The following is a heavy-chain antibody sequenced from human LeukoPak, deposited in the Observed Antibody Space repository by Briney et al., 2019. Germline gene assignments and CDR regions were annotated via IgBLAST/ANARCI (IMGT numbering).Heavy chain of an antibody. CDR1: GFTFSSYD. CDR2: IGTAGDT. V-gene: IGHV3-13*01. Sequence: GGSLRLSCAASGFTFSSYDMEWVRQATGKGLEWVSAIGTAGDTYYLDSVKGRFTISRENAKNSLYLEMNSLRAGDTAVYYCVRKNYYCGMDVWGQGTTVTVSS. J-gene: IGHJ6*02. CDR3: VRKNYYCGMDV.